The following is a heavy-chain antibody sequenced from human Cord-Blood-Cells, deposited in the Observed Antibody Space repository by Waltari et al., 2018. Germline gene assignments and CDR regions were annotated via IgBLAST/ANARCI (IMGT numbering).Heavy chain of an antibody. J-gene: IGHJ3*02. CDR2: INPSGGST. V-gene: IGHV1-46*01. CDR1: GYTFTSYY. CDR3: ARTTQCGSSTSCLDAFDI. Sequence: QVQLVQSGAEVKKPGASVKVSCKASGYTFTSYYMHWVRQAPGQGLEWMGIINPSGGSTSYAQKFQGRVTMTRDTSTSTVYMELSSLRSEDTAVYYCARTTQCGSSTSCLDAFDIWGQGTMVTVSS. D-gene: IGHD2-2*01.